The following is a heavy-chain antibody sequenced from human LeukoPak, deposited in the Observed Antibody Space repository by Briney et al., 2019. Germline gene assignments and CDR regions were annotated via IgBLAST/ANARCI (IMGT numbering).Heavy chain of an antibody. V-gene: IGHV3-21*01. CDR3: ARDESSGWYNWFDP. Sequence: PGGSLRLSCAASGFTFSSYSMNWVRQAPGKGLEWVSSISSSSSFIYYADSVKGRFTISRDNAKNSLYLQMNSLRAEDTAVYYCARDESSGWYNWFDPWGQGTLVTVSS. CDR2: ISSSSSFI. CDR1: GFTFSSYS. J-gene: IGHJ5*02. D-gene: IGHD6-19*01.